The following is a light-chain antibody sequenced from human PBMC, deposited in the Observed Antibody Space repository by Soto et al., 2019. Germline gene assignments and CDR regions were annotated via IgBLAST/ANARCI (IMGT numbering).Light chain of an antibody. CDR3: QKYKSAPLT. CDR2: AAS. CDR1: QGISTY. J-gene: IGKJ4*01. Sequence: DIQMTQSPSSLSASVGDRVTITCRASQGISTYLAWYQQKPGKVPKLLIYAASTLQSGVPSRFSGSGSGTDFTLTISSLQPEDVATYYCQKYKSAPLTFGGWTKVEIK. V-gene: IGKV1-27*01.